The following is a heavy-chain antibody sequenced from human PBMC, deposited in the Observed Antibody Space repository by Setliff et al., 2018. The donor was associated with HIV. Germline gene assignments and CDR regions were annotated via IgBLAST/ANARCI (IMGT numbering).Heavy chain of an antibody. CDR1: GGSIDSGSYY. Sequence: PSETLSLTCTVSGGSIDSGSYYWSWIRQPAGKGLEWIGRIYATGSTNYNPSLKCRGTISVDTSKNQFSLKLNSVTAAYTAVYYCARHGDYNFWSGYYFDFWGQGTLVTVSS. CDR3: ARHGDYNFWSGYYFDF. J-gene: IGHJ4*02. D-gene: IGHD3-3*01. CDR2: IYATGST. V-gene: IGHV4-61*02.